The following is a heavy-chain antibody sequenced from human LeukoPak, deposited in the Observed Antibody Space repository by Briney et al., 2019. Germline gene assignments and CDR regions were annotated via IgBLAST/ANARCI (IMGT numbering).Heavy chain of an antibody. V-gene: IGHV3-43D*03. J-gene: IGHJ3*02. CDR1: GFTFDDYA. D-gene: IGHD6-13*01. Sequence: GGSLRLSCAASGFTFDDYAMHWVREAPGKCLEWVSLISWDGGSTYYADSVKGRFTISRDNSKNSLYLQMDSLRAEDTALYYCAKASRYSSSWYAHDAFDIWGQGTMVTVSS. CDR2: ISWDGGST. CDR3: AKASRYSSSWYAHDAFDI.